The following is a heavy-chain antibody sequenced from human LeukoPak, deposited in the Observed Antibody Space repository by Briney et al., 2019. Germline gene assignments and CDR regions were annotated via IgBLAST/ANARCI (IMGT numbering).Heavy chain of an antibody. CDR1: GFTFNNYN. CDR3: ARLHDYGDYVGATFDY. V-gene: IGHV3-21*01. Sequence: GGSLRLSCAASGFTFNNYNMNWVRQAPGKGLEWISSISSSSSYIYYADSVKGRFTISRDNAKNSLYLQMNSLRAEDTAVYYCARLHDYGDYVGATFDYWGQGTLVTVSS. CDR2: ISSSSSYI. D-gene: IGHD4-17*01. J-gene: IGHJ4*02.